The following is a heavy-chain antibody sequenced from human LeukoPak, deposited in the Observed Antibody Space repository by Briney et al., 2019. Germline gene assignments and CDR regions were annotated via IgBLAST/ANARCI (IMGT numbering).Heavy chain of an antibody. Sequence: GGSLRLSCAASGFTFSGSAMHWVRQASGKGLEWVGRIRSKANSYATAYAAPVKGRFTISRDDSKNTAYLQMKSLKTEDTAVYYCTRQMITVTTSPFDYWGQGTLVTVSS. D-gene: IGHD4-17*01. CDR2: IRSKANSYAT. V-gene: IGHV3-73*01. CDR1: GFTFSGSA. CDR3: TRQMITVTTSPFDY. J-gene: IGHJ4*02.